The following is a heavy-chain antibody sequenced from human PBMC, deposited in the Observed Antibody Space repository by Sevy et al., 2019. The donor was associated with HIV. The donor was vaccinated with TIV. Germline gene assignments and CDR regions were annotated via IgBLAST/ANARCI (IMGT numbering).Heavy chain of an antibody. Sequence: GGSLRLSCVASGFTFSNYWMSWVRQAPGKGLEWVANINQHGSQKFYVDSMKGRFSISRDNPKNSLYLQMSSLRAEDTALYYCAKEYRLRFLEWLSHGGFDYWGQGTLVTVSS. J-gene: IGHJ4*02. D-gene: IGHD3-3*01. V-gene: IGHV3-7*01. CDR3: AKEYRLRFLEWLSHGGFDY. CDR1: GFTFSNYW. CDR2: INQHGSQK.